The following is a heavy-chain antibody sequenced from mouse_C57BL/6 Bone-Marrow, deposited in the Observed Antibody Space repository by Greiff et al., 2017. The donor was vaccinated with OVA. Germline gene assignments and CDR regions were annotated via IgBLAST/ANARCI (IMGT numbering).Heavy chain of an antibody. J-gene: IGHJ2*01. V-gene: IGHV1-81*01. CDR1: GYTFTSYG. Sequence: VQLQQSGAELARPGASVKLSCKASGYTFTSYGISWVKQRTGQGLEWIGEIYPGSGNTYYNEKFKGKATLTADKSSSTAYMELRSLTSEDSAVYFCACRSKDPYYFDYWGQGTTLTVSS. CDR2: IYPGSGNT. D-gene: IGHD6-1*01. CDR3: ACRSKDPYYFDY.